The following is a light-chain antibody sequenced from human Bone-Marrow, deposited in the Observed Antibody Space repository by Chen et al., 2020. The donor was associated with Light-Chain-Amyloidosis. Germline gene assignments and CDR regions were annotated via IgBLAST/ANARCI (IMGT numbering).Light chain of an antibody. CDR2: RAT. CDR3: QSADSSGTYEVI. CDR1: DLPTKY. J-gene: IGLJ2*01. V-gene: IGLV3-25*03. Sequence: SYELTQPPSVSVSPGQTARITCSGDDLPTKYAYWYQQKPAQAPVLVIHRATERPAGISDRFSGSSSGTTATLTNSGVQAEDEADYHCQSADSSGTYEVIFGGGTKLTVL.